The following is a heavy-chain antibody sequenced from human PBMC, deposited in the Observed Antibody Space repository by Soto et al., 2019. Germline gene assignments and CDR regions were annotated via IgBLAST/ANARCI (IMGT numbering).Heavy chain of an antibody. V-gene: IGHV3-33*01. J-gene: IGHJ4*02. CDR2: IWYDGSNK. Sequence: PGGSLRLSCAASGFTFSSYGMHGVRQAQGKGLEWVAVIWYDGSNKYYADSVKGRFTISRDNSKNTLYLQMNSLRAEDTAVYYCARDFNPRNIVATSPFDYWGQGTLVTVSS. CDR1: GFTFSSYG. D-gene: IGHD5-12*01. CDR3: ARDFNPRNIVATSPFDY.